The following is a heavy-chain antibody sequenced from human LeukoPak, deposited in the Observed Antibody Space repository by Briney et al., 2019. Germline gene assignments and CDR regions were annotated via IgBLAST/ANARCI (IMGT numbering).Heavy chain of an antibody. CDR2: IYYSGST. J-gene: IGHJ4*02. Sequence: PSETLSLTCTVSGGSISSYYWSWIRQPPGKGLEWIRYIYYSGSTNYNPSLKSRVTISVDTSKNQFSLKLSSVTAADTAVYYCARLLVDTAMVFRYYYFDYWGQGTLVTVSP. CDR3: ARLLVDTAMVFRYYYFDY. D-gene: IGHD5-18*01. V-gene: IGHV4-59*01. CDR1: GGSISSYY.